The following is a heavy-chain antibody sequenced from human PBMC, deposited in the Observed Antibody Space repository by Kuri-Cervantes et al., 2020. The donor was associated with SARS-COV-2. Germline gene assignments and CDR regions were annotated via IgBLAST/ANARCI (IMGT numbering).Heavy chain of an antibody. Sequence: GESLKISCAASGFTVNSNYMAWVRQAPGKGLQWVSIIYGDGSTFYADSVKGRFTISRDNSKNTLFLQMSSLRIEDTALYYCARVGSGPGGVDHWGQGTLVTVSS. V-gene: IGHV3-66*02. CDR2: IYGDGST. D-gene: IGHD6-19*01. J-gene: IGHJ4*02. CDR3: ARVGSGPGGVDH. CDR1: GFTVNSNY.